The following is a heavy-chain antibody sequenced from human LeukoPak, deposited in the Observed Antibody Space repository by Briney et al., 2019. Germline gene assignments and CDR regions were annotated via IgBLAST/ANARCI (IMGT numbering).Heavy chain of an antibody. J-gene: IGHJ5*02. CDR1: GVSVSSYY. Sequence: SETLSLTGSFSGVSVSSYYWSWIRQPAGKGLEWIGRIYTSGSTNYNPSLKSRVTMSVDTSKNQFSLKLRSVTAADTAVYYCAVVVGASWRQAWGQGTLVTVSS. D-gene: IGHD2-15*01. V-gene: IGHV4-4*07. CDR2: IYTSGST. CDR3: AVVVGASWRQA.